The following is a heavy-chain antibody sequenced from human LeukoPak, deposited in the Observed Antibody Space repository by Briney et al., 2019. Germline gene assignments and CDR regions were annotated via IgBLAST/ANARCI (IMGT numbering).Heavy chain of an antibody. V-gene: IGHV3-30*18. CDR2: ISYDGSDK. CDR1: GFTFSTYG. D-gene: IGHD3-10*01. Sequence: GGSLRLSCAASGFTFSTYGMHWVRQTPGKGLEWVAVISYDGSDKYYADSVKGRFTISRDNSKNTLYLQMNSLRAEDAAAYYCAKEHMVRGVIYYFDPWGQGTLVTVSS. J-gene: IGHJ5*02. CDR3: AKEHMVRGVIYYFDP.